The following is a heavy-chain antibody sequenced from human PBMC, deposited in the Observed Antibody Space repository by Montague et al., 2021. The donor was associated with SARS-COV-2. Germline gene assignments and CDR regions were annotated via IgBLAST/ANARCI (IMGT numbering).Heavy chain of an antibody. D-gene: IGHD3-16*01. Sequence: SETLSLTCTVSIGSISSYYWSWIRQPPGKGLEWIGNIYYSGSTNYNPSLKSRVTISVDTSKNQFSLKLSSVTAADTAVYYCARSVLSESRRKGLWGVCSVGYFSMDVWGRGTTVTVSS. CDR3: ARSVLSESRRKGLWGVCSVGYFSMDV. CDR2: IYYSGST. V-gene: IGHV4-59*01. CDR1: IGSISSYY. J-gene: IGHJ6*02.